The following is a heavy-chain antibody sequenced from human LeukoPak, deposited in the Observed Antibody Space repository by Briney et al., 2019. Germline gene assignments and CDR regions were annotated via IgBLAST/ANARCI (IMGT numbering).Heavy chain of an antibody. CDR3: ASPGKLSFTTVTMDY. D-gene: IGHD4-17*01. Sequence: GGSLRLSCAASGFTFSSYSMNWVRQAPGKGLEWVSSISSSSSYIYYADSVKGRFTISRDKAKNSLYLQMNRLRDEYTDVYYFASPGKLSFTTVTMDYWGQGTLVTVSS. CDR1: GFTFSSYS. CDR2: ISSSSSYI. V-gene: IGHV3-21*01. J-gene: IGHJ4*02.